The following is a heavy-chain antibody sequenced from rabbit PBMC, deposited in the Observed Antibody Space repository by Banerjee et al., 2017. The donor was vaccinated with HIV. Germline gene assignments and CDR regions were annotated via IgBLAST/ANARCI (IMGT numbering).Heavy chain of an antibody. CDR3: ARRGWGDYYFNL. CDR1: GIDFSSYYY. Sequence: QEQLEESGGDLVKPEGSLTLTCTASGIDFSSYYYMCWVRQAPGKGLEWIGCIYTGSGSTYYASWAKGRFTISKTSSTTMTLQMTSLTAADTATYFCARRGWGDYYFNLWGQGTLVTVS. CDR2: IYTGSGST. D-gene: IGHD4-1*01. V-gene: IGHV1S45*01. J-gene: IGHJ4*01.